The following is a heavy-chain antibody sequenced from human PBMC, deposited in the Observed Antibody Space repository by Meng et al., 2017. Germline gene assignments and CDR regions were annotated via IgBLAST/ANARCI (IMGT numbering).Heavy chain of an antibody. Sequence: QLGGSGGGLVQPGGSLRLSCAASGFTFNNYWMHWVRQVPGKGLVWVSRISGDGSITNYADSVKGRFTISRDNAKNTLYLQMNSLRPEDTAVYYCLDEAPRSDYWGQGSLVTVSS. CDR3: LDEAPRSDY. CDR1: GFTFNNYW. V-gene: IGHV3-74*01. CDR2: ISGDGSIT. D-gene: IGHD1-1*01. J-gene: IGHJ4*02.